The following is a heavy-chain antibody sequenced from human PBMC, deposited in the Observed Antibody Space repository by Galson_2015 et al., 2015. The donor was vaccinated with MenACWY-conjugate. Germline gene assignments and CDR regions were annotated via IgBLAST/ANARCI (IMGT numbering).Heavy chain of an antibody. Sequence: SLRLSCAASGFTFSSYAMSWVRQAPGKGLEWVSAISGSGGSTYYADSVKGRFTISRDNSKNTLYLQMNSLRAEDTAVYYCAKDADMNGSYYTAEYFQHWGQGTLVTVSS. J-gene: IGHJ1*01. CDR3: AKDADMNGSYYTAEYFQH. D-gene: IGHD1-26*01. V-gene: IGHV3-23*01. CDR1: GFTFSSYA. CDR2: ISGSGGST.